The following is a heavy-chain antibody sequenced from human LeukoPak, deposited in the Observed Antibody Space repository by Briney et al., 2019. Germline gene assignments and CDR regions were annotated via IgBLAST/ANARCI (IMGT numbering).Heavy chain of an antibody. Sequence: SCKASGGTFSSYAMSWVRQAPGKGLEWVSAISGSGGSTYYADSVKGRFTISRDNSKNTLYLQMNSLRAEDTAVYYCAKDSGVAAAGSYYYYYYMDVWGKGTTVTVSS. CDR3: AKDSGVAAAGSYYYYYYMDV. V-gene: IGHV3-23*01. J-gene: IGHJ6*03. CDR1: GGTFSSYA. D-gene: IGHD6-13*01. CDR2: ISGSGGST.